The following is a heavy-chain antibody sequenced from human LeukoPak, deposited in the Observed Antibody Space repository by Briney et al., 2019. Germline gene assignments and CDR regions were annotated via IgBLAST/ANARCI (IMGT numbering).Heavy chain of an antibody. CDR3: ARQPPYGSGNER. V-gene: IGHV4-39*01. J-gene: IGHJ4*02. CDR2: IYYSGST. D-gene: IGHD3-10*01. Sequence: KPSETLSLTCTVSGGSISSSSYYWGWIRQPPGKGLEWIGSIYYSGSTYYNPSLKSRVTISVDTSKNQFSLKLSFVTAADTAVYYCARQPPYGSGNERWGQGTLVTVSS. CDR1: GGSISSSSYY.